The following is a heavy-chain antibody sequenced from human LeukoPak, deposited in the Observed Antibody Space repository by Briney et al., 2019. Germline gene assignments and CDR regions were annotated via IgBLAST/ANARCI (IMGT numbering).Heavy chain of an antibody. CDR2: IYGGGST. J-gene: IGHJ4*02. D-gene: IGHD6-19*01. CDR1: GFTVSSNF. V-gene: IGHV3-53*01. Sequence: GGSLRLSCTASGFTVSSNFMSWVRQAPGKGLEWVSVIYGGGSTYYADSVKGRFTISRDTSKNTLYPQMNSLRADDTAVYYCATWPGGWYGEDSWGQGTLVTVSS. CDR3: ATWPGGWYGEDS.